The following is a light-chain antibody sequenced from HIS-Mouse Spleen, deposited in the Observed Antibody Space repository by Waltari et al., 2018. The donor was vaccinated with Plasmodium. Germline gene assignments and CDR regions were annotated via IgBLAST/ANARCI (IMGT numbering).Light chain of an antibody. Sequence: EIVMTQSPATLSVSPGERATLSCRASQSVSSNLAWYQQKPGQAPRLLIYGASTRATGIPARFSGSGSGTEVTLTISSLQSEDFAVYYCQQYNNLSFTFGPGTKVDIK. CDR2: GAS. CDR3: QQYNNLSFT. J-gene: IGKJ3*01. CDR1: QSVSSN. V-gene: IGKV3-15*01.